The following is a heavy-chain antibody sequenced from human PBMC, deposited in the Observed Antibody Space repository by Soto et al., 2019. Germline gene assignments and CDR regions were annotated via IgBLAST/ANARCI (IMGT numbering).Heavy chain of an antibody. V-gene: IGHV3-23*01. J-gene: IGHJ3*02. CDR1: GFTFSTYA. CDR3: AKCSGGSCYSPSHI. Sequence: GGSLRLSCVASGFTFSTYAMNWVRQTPGRGLEWVSVISGSDDSTYYADSVKGRFTISRDNSKNTLFLQMNSLRAEDTAVYYCAKCSGGSCYSPSHIWGRGTMVTVSS. CDR2: ISGSDDST. D-gene: IGHD2-15*01.